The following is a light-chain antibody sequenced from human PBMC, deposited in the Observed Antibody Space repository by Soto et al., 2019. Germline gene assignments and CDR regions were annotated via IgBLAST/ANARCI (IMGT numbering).Light chain of an antibody. V-gene: IGKV1-5*03. Sequence: DIQMTQSPSTLSASVGDRVIITCRASQSIGVWLAWYQQKPGTAPKLLIYKTSTLDSGVPLRFSGSGSGTEFTLTISSLQPDDFATYYCQQYINYFRTFGQGTKVEIK. J-gene: IGKJ1*01. CDR1: QSIGVW. CDR3: QQYINYFRT. CDR2: KTS.